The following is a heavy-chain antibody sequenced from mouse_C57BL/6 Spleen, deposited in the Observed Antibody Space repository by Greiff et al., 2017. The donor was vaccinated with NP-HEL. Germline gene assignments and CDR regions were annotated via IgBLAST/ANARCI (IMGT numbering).Heavy chain of an antibody. J-gene: IGHJ2*01. D-gene: IGHD1-1*01. V-gene: IGHV1-26*01. Sequence: VQLQQSGPELVKPGASVKISCKASGYTFTDYYMNWVKQSHGKSLEWIGDINPNNGGTSYNQKFKGKATLTVDKSSSTAYMELRSLTSEDSAVYYCARGVVATRYFDYWGQGTTLTVSS. CDR1: GYTFTDYY. CDR2: INPNNGGT. CDR3: ARGVVATRYFDY.